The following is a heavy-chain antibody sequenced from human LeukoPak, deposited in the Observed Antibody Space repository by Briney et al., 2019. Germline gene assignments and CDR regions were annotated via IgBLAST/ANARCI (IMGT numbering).Heavy chain of an antibody. Sequence: SETLSLTCTVSGGSISNYYWSWIRQPPGKGLEGIGYIYYSGSTNYNPSLKSRVTISVDTSKNQFSLKLSSVTAADTAVYYCARTLYDFWSGYLIDYWGQGTLVTVSS. D-gene: IGHD3-3*01. CDR3: ARTLYDFWSGYLIDY. J-gene: IGHJ4*02. CDR2: IYYSGST. V-gene: IGHV4-59*01. CDR1: GGSISNYY.